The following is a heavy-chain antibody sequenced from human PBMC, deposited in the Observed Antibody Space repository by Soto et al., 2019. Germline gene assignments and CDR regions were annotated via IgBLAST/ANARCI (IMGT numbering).Heavy chain of an antibody. Sequence: GGSLRLSCAASGFTYSSYWMRWVRQAPGKGLEWVANIKQDGSEKYYVDSVKGRFTISRDNAKNSLYLQMNSLRAEDTAVYYCARDSGSGDQYYDFWSGYYKWWGYKWLDPWGQGTLVTV. CDR1: GFTYSSYW. CDR3: ARDSGSGDQYYDFWSGYYKWWGYKWLDP. V-gene: IGHV3-7*01. D-gene: IGHD3-3*01. CDR2: IKQDGSEK. J-gene: IGHJ5*02.